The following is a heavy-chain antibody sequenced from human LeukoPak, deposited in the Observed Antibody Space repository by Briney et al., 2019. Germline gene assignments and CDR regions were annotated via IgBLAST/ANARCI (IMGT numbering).Heavy chain of an antibody. CDR2: ISYDGSNK. CDR3: ARARGYYDSSGLYGMDV. CDR1: GFTFSSYA. V-gene: IGHV3-30-3*01. J-gene: IGHJ6*02. D-gene: IGHD3-22*01. Sequence: GGSLRLSCAASGFTFSSYAMHWVRQAPGKGLEWVAVISYDGSNKYYADSVKGQFTISRDNSKNTLYLQMNSLRAEDTAVYYCARARGYYDSSGLYGMDVWGQGTTVTVSS.